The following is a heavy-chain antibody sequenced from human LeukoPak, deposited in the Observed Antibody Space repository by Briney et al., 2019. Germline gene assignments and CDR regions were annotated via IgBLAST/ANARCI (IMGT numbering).Heavy chain of an antibody. CDR1: GGSISSYY. CDR2: INQDGTEK. V-gene: IGHV3-7*01. J-gene: IGHJ3*02. CDR3: AREDGWEAFDI. Sequence: ETLSLTCTVSGGSISSYYWSWVRQFPGKGLQWVANINQDGTEKYYVDSVKGRFTISRDNAKNSLYLQMNSLRAEDTAVYYCAREDGWEAFDIWGQGTMVTVSS. D-gene: IGHD5-24*01.